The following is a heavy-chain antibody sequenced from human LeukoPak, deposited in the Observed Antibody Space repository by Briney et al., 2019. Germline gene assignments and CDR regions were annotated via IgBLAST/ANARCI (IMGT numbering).Heavy chain of an antibody. CDR2: INPNSGGT. V-gene: IGHV1-2*02. D-gene: IGHD4-17*01. J-gene: IGHJ4*02. Sequence: ASVKVSCKASGYTFTGYYMHWVRQAPGQGLEWMGWINPNSGGTNYAQKFQGRVTMTRDTSISTAYMELSRLRSDDTAVYYCARLRIYGDYENFDYWGQGTLVTVSS. CDR1: GYTFTGYY. CDR3: ARLRIYGDYENFDY.